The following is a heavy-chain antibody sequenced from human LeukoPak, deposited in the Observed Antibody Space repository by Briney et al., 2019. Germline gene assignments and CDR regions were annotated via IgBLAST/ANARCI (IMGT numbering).Heavy chain of an antibody. CDR2: INPNSGGT. Sequence: ASVKVSCQASGYTFTGYYMHWVRQAPGQGLEWMGWINPNSGGTNYAQKFQGRVTMTRDTSISTAYMELSRLRSDDTAVYYCARDSMVRGVGGLDYWGQGTLVTVSS. CDR1: GYTFTGYY. CDR3: ARDSMVRGVGGLDY. D-gene: IGHD3-10*01. V-gene: IGHV1-2*02. J-gene: IGHJ4*02.